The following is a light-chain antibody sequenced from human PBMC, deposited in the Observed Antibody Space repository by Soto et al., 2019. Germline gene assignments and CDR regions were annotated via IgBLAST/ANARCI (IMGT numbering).Light chain of an antibody. CDR2: AAS. V-gene: IGKV1-8*01. CDR3: QQYNNWLPT. CDR1: QGISSY. Sequence: AILMTQSPASLSASPGDRVTITCRASQGISSYLAWYQQKPGKAPKLLIYAASTLQSGVPSRFSGSGSGTEFTLTISSLQSEDYAVYYCQQYNNWLPTFGQGTKVDIK. J-gene: IGKJ1*01.